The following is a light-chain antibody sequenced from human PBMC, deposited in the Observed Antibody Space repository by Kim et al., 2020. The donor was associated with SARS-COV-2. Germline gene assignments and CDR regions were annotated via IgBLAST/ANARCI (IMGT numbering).Light chain of an antibody. CDR1: QSISDW. J-gene: IGKJ2*01. Sequence: SASVGDRVIITCRASQSISDWLAWYQQKPGKAPKLLIYKASKLESGVPARFSGSGSGTEFTLTISSLQTDDFATYYCQQYNIYSYTFGQGTKLEI. CDR2: KAS. CDR3: QQYNIYSYT. V-gene: IGKV1-5*03.